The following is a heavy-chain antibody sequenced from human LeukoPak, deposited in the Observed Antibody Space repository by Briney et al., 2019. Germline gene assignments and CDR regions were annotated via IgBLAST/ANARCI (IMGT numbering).Heavy chain of an antibody. J-gene: IGHJ4*02. CDR1: GGSISSYY. CDR3: ARHSYSSSSINFDY. D-gene: IGHD6-6*01. Sequence: SETLSLTCTVSGGSISSYYWSWIRQPPGKGLEWIGYIYYSGSTNYNPSLKSRVTISVDTSKNRFSLKLSSVTAADTAVYYCARHSYSSSSINFDYWGQGTLVTVSS. V-gene: IGHV4-59*08. CDR2: IYYSGST.